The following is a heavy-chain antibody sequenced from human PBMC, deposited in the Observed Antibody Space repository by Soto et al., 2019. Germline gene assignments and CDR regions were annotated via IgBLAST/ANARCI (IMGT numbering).Heavy chain of an antibody. J-gene: IGHJ5*02. CDR3: ASNYYDSSGYYYRWFDP. CDR2: IYYSGST. CDR1: WGSISSYY. D-gene: IGHD3-22*01. V-gene: IGHV4-59*12. Sequence: SETLSLTFTVSWGSISSYYWSWIRQPPGKGLEWIGYIYYSGSTNYNPSLKSRVTISVDTSKSQFSLKLSSVTAADTAVYYCASNYYDSSGYYYRWFDPWGQGTLVTVSS.